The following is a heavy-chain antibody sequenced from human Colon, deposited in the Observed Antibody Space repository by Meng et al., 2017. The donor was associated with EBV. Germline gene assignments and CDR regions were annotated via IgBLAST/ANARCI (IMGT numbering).Heavy chain of an antibody. Sequence: DRCLVGSAGPLSLTCAVAGGSISTSDWWSWVRQPPGKGLEWIGEIYRGGGTNYNPSFKSRVTISVDTSNNHFSLKLSYVTAADTAVYYCARVRVIPAAVGFDYWGQGTLVTVSS. CDR1: GGSISTSDW. CDR2: IYRGGGT. J-gene: IGHJ4*02. V-gene: IGHV4-4*02. D-gene: IGHD2-2*01. CDR3: ARVRVIPAAVGFDY.